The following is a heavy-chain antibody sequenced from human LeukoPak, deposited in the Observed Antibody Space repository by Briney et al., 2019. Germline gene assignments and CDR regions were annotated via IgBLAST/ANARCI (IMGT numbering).Heavy chain of an antibody. V-gene: IGHV1-8*01. J-gene: IGHJ6*02. D-gene: IGHD2-8*01. CDR3: ARGPDPNTKLYYYYGMDV. Sequence: GASVKVSCKASGYTFTSYDINWVRQATGQGLEWMGWMNPNSGNTGYAQKFQGRVTMTRNTSISTAYMELSSLRSEDTAVYYCARGPDPNTKLYYYYGMDVWGQGTTVTVSS. CDR2: MNPNSGNT. CDR1: GYTFTSYD.